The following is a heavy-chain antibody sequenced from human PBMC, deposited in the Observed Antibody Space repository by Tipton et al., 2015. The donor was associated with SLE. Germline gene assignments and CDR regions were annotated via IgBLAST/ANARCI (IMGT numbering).Heavy chain of an antibody. D-gene: IGHD2/OR15-2a*01. V-gene: IGHV4-39*07. Sequence: TLSLTCTVSGDSFSSSPYYWGWIRQPPGKGLEWIASIHHSGDTYYSPSLESRITISPDTSKNQFSLKLSSVTPEDTAVYYCARDPPEYLSAFDHWGQGILVTVSS. CDR1: GDSFSSSPYY. CDR2: IHHSGDT. CDR3: ARDPPEYLSAFDH. J-gene: IGHJ4*02.